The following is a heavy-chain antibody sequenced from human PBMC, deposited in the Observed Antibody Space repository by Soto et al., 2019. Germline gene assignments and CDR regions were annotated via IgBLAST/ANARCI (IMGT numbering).Heavy chain of an antibody. V-gene: IGHV4-59*01. Sequence: SETLSLTCTVSGGPISSYYWTWIRQPPGKGLEWIGYVFYTGSTDYNPSLKSRVTISVDTSKNQFSLKLSSVTAADTAVYYCATAFGSTMTSLLWGPGNLVTVSS. J-gene: IGHJ4*02. CDR2: VFYTGST. D-gene: IGHD3-16*02. CDR1: GGPISSYY. CDR3: ATAFGSTMTSLL.